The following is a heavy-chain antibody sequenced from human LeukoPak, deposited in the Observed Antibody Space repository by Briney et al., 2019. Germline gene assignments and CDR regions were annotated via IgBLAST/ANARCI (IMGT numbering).Heavy chain of an antibody. CDR2: IKQDGSQK. CDR1: GFSFSNFA. Sequence: GGSLRLSCAASGFSFSNFAMSWVRQAPGKGLEWVANIKQDGSQKYYVDSVKGRFSISRDSAKNTLYLQMNSLRAEDTAVYYCAKDYDFWSGYYTHSFDYWGQGTLVTVSS. V-gene: IGHV3-7*03. CDR3: AKDYDFWSGYYTHSFDY. D-gene: IGHD3-3*01. J-gene: IGHJ4*02.